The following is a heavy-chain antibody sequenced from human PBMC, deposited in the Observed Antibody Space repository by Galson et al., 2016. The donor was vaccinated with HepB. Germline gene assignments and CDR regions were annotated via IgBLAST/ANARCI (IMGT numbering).Heavy chain of an antibody. Sequence: QSGAAVKKPGESLQISCQGSGYISTRYWIAWVRQMPGKGLEWMGLIYPGDSETTYSPSFQGHVTISADKSINTAYLHWSSLKASDTAMYYCASDSGGHYYYYGMDVWGQGTTVTVSS. CDR2: IYPGDSET. D-gene: IGHD4-23*01. J-gene: IGHJ6*02. CDR3: ASDSGGHYYYYGMDV. CDR1: GYISTRYW. V-gene: IGHV5-51*01.